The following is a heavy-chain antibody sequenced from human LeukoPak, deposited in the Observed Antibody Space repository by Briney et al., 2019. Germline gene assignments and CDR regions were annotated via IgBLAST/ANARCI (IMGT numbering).Heavy chain of an antibody. D-gene: IGHD2-15*01. CDR1: GFTFTSYY. Sequence: ASVKVSCKASGFTFTSYYMHWVRQAPGQGLEWMGIINPSGSYTSYAQKFQGRVTMTRDTSTSTVYMELSSLRSEDTAVYHCARDNSGGSTWWFDPWGQGTLVTVSS. CDR3: ARDNSGGSTWWFDP. V-gene: IGHV1-46*01. J-gene: IGHJ5*02. CDR2: INPSGSYT.